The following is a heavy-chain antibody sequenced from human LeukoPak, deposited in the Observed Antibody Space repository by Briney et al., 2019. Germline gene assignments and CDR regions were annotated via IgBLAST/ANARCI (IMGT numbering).Heavy chain of an antibody. V-gene: IGHV3-53*01. CDR3: ARAGYYDSSGYHVGIDY. Sequence: GGSLRLSCAASGFSVSSNHMSWVRQAPGKGLEWVSVIYSGGSTYYADSVKGRFTISRDNSKNTLYLQMNSLRAEDTAVYYCARAGYYDSSGYHVGIDYWGQGTLVTVSS. CDR2: IYSGGST. CDR1: GFSVSSNH. J-gene: IGHJ4*02. D-gene: IGHD3-22*01.